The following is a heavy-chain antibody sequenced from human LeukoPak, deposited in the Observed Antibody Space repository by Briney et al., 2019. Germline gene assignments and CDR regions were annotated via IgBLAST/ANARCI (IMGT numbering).Heavy chain of an antibody. CDR2: IRNSSTYI. V-gene: IGHV3-21*04. Sequence: GGSLRLSCSASGFNFNKYSMNWVRQAPGKGLEWVSSIRNSSTYIYYAQSVKGRFTISRDNTKRSLYLRMDSLRVEDTAVYYCARGYTDYDYPFDSWGQGTLVTVSS. J-gene: IGHJ4*02. CDR3: ARGYTDYDYPFDS. D-gene: IGHD5-12*01. CDR1: GFNFNKYS.